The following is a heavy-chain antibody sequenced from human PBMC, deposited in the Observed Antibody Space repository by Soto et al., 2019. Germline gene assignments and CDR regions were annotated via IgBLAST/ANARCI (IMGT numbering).Heavy chain of an antibody. CDR1: GFTFSSYS. V-gene: IGHV3-21*01. CDR2: ISSSSTYI. D-gene: IGHD3-10*01. J-gene: IGHJ5*02. Sequence: EVQLVESGGGLVKPGGSLRLSCAASGFTFSSYSMNWVRQAPGKGLEWVSSISSSSTYIYYADSVKGRFTISRDNAKNSLSLQMNSLRAEDTAVYYCARGYYPSGTGGFDPWGQGTLVTVSS. CDR3: ARGYYPSGTGGFDP.